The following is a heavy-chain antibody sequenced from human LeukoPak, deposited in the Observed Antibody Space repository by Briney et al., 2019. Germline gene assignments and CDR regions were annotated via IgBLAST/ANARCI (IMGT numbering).Heavy chain of an antibody. V-gene: IGHV4-31*11. CDR1: GGSISSGGYY. Sequence: PSETLSLTCAVSGGSISSGGYYWSWIRQHPGKGLEWIGYIYYSGSTYYNPSLKSRVTISVDTSKNQFSLKLSSVTAADTAVYYCAREGPSFGVIPPPIWGQGTMVTVSS. CDR2: IYYSGST. J-gene: IGHJ3*02. D-gene: IGHD3-3*01. CDR3: AREGPSFGVIPPPI.